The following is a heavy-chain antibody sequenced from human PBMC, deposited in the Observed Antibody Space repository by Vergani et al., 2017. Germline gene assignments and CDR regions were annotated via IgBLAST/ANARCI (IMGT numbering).Heavy chain of an antibody. CDR1: GGSISSYY. Sequence: QVQLQESGPGLVKPSETLSLTCTVSGGSISSYYWSWIRQPPGKGLEWIGYIYYSGSTNYNPSLKSRVTISVDTSKNQFSLKLSSVTAADTAVYYCARGRYSGYDYDYWGQGTLVTVSS. J-gene: IGHJ4*02. V-gene: IGHV4-59*01. D-gene: IGHD5-12*01. CDR3: ARGRYSGYDYDY. CDR2: IYYSGST.